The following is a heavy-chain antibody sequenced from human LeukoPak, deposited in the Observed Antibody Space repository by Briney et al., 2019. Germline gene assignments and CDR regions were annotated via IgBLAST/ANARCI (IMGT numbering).Heavy chain of an antibody. CDR3: ARRGSEGERWLVP. CDR2: IHPGKVDI. CDR1: GYSFTNYW. D-gene: IGHD3-10*01. J-gene: IGHJ5*02. V-gene: IGHV5-51*01. Sequence: GESLKISCKGSGYSFTNYWIGWVRQMPGKGLEWMGTIHPGKVDIRYSPSFQGQVTISADKSTSTAFLQWSSLKASDSAMYYCARRGSEGERWLVPWGQGTLVTVSS.